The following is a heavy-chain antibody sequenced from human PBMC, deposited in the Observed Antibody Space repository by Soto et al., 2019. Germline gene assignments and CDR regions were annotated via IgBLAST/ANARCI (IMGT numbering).Heavy chain of an antibody. Sequence: QVQLVESGGGVVQPGRSLRLSCAASGFTFSSYGMHCVRQAPCKGLVWAAVISYDGSNKYYADSGKGRFTISRDNSKNTMYLPMNSLRAEDTAVYYCAKLYHRNLRSSWDVDYGIDVWGQGTTVTVSS. CDR1: GFTFSSYG. D-gene: IGHD6-13*01. CDR3: AKLYHRNLRSSWDVDYGIDV. CDR2: ISYDGSNK. V-gene: IGHV3-30*18. J-gene: IGHJ6*02.